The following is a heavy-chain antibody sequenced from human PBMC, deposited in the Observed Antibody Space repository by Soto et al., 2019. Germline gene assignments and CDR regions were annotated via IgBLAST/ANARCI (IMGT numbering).Heavy chain of an antibody. Sequence: WASVKVSCKAPGDTFTSYYLNWVRQAPGQGLEWMGVINPHGGSTKYAQKFQGRITMTRDTSRSTVYMELSSLRSDDTAIYYCARSSGGNFGIIIEGSNWFDPRGQGTLVTVSS. J-gene: IGHJ5*02. V-gene: IGHV1-46*01. CDR2: INPHGGST. CDR1: GDTFTSYY. CDR3: ARSSGGNFGIIIEGSNWFDP. D-gene: IGHD3-3*01.